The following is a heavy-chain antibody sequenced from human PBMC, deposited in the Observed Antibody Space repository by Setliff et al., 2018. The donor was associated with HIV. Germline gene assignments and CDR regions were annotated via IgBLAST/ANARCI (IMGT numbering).Heavy chain of an antibody. V-gene: IGHV1-46*01. CDR3: VRGVQSPPHYSYYYMDV. D-gene: IGHD3-3*01. CDR1: GYTFISYY. CDR2: INPTGGST. Sequence: ASVKVSCKASGYTFISYYMHWVRQAPGQGLEWMGIINPTGGSTTYAQKFQGRVTMTRDTSTSTVYMDLSSLRSEDTALYYCVRGVQSPPHYSYYYMDVWGEGTMVTVSS. J-gene: IGHJ6*03.